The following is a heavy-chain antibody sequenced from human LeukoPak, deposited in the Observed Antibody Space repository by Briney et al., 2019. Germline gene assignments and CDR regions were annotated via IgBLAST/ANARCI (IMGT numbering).Heavy chain of an antibody. CDR2: IIPIFGTA. D-gene: IGHD3-22*01. Sequence: ASVKVSCKASGGTFSSYAISWVRQAPGQGLEWMGRIIPIFGTANYAQKFQGRVTITTDESTSTAYMELSSLRSEDTAVYYCARDPVYDSSGYLDDAFDIWGQVTMVTVSS. CDR1: GGTFSSYA. CDR3: ARDPVYDSSGYLDDAFDI. V-gene: IGHV1-69*05. J-gene: IGHJ3*02.